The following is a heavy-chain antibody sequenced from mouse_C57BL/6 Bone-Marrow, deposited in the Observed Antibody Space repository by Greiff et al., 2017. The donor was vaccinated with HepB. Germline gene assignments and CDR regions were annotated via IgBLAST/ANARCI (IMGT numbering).Heavy chain of an antibody. Sequence: QVHVKQSGAELVRPGASVKLSCKASGYTFTDYYINWVKQRPGQGLEWIARIYPGSGNTYYNEKFKGKATLTAEKSSSTAYMQLSSLTSEDSAVYFCALQTAQVPRPEFAYWGQGTLVTVSA. D-gene: IGHD3-2*02. CDR1: GYTFTDYY. CDR3: ALQTAQVPRPEFAY. J-gene: IGHJ3*01. V-gene: IGHV1-76*01. CDR2: IYPGSGNT.